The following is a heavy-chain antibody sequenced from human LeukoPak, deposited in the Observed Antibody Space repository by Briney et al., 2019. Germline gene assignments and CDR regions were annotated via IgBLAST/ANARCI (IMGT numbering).Heavy chain of an antibody. CDR1: GFTFSSYS. CDR2: ISSSSSYI. V-gene: IGHV3-21*01. CDR3: ASPFGRNFDY. D-gene: IGHD3-3*01. J-gene: IGHJ4*02. Sequence: GGSLRPSCAASGFTFSSYSMNWVRQAPGKGLEWVSSISSSSSYIYYADSVKGRFTISRDNAKNSLYLQMNSLRAEDTAVYYCASPFGRNFDYWGQGTLVTVSS.